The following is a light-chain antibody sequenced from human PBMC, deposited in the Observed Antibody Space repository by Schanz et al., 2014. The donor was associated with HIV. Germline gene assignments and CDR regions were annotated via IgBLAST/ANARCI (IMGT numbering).Light chain of an antibody. J-gene: IGKJ4*02. Sequence: DIQMTQSPASLSASLGARVTITCRASENINTYVNWYQHKPGKAPNLLMYDGSTPQSGVPSRFSGRGSGTDFTLTISRLEPEDFAVYYCHHYGDSRGTFGGGTEVDI. CDR3: HHYGDSRGT. CDR1: ENINTY. CDR2: DGS. V-gene: IGKV1-39*01.